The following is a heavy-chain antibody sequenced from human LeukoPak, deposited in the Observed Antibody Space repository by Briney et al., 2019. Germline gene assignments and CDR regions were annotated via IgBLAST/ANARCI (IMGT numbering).Heavy chain of an antibody. CDR3: ARGQNKQIVVVVAATPVLLESTNDAFDI. Sequence: ASVKVSCKASGGTFSSYAISWVRQAPGQGLEWMGRIIPILGIANYAQKFQGRVTITADKSTSTAYMELSSLRSEDTAVYYCARGQNKQIVVVVAATPVLLESTNDAFDIWGQGTMVTVSS. CDR1: GGTFSSYA. J-gene: IGHJ3*02. V-gene: IGHV1-69*04. CDR2: IIPILGIA. D-gene: IGHD2-15*01.